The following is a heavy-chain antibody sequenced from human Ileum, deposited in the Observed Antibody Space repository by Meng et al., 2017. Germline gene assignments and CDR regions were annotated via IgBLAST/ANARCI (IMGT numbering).Heavy chain of an antibody. J-gene: IGHJ4*02. CDR3: ARGLPYYDSTDYYRLDY. CDR2: ISFDGSNK. Sequence: QVHLVESGGGVVQPGRSLRLSCAASGFTFSSYAVYWVRQAPGKGLEWVAVISFDGSNKYYIDSVKGRFTISRDNSKNTVFLQMGSLRAEDTALYYCARGLPYYDSTDYYRLDYWGQGTLVTVSS. D-gene: IGHD3-22*01. V-gene: IGHV3-30-3*01. CDR1: GFTFSSYA.